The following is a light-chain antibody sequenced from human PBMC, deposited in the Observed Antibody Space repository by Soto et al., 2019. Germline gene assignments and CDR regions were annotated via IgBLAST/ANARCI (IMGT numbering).Light chain of an antibody. CDR1: SSNIGAGYD. Sequence: QSVLTQPPSVSGAPGQRVTISCTGRSSNIGAGYDVHWYQQLPGTAPKLLIYGNSNLPSGVPDRFSGSKSGTSASLAITGLQAEDEADYYCQSYDSSLSGFSVFGTGTQVTVL. CDR3: QSYDSSLSGFSV. J-gene: IGLJ1*01. V-gene: IGLV1-40*01. CDR2: GNS.